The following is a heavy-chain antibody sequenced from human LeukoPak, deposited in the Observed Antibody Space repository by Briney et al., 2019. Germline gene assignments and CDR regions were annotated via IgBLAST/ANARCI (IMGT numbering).Heavy chain of an antibody. CDR2: IYSGGST. J-gene: IGHJ4*02. CDR3: ARVGYGDYLYFDY. Sequence: PGGSLRLPCAASGFTVSSNYMSWVRQAPGKGLEWVSVIYSGGSTYYADSVKGRFTISRGNSKNTLYLQMNSLRAEDTAVYYRARVGYGDYLYFDYWGQGTLVTVSS. D-gene: IGHD4-17*01. V-gene: IGHV3-66*01. CDR1: GFTVSSNY.